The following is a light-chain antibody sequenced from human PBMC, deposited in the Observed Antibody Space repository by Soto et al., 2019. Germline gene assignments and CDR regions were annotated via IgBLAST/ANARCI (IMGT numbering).Light chain of an antibody. CDR3: LLGA. CDR2: KAS. Sequence: IQMTQSPSTVSASVRDRVTITCRASQSISSWLAWYQQKPGKAPKLLIYKASSLESGVPSRFSGSGSETEFTRTNSRLQAAGWESESPLLGAFGQGARVEIK. V-gene: IGKV1-5*03. J-gene: IGKJ5*01. CDR1: QSISSW.